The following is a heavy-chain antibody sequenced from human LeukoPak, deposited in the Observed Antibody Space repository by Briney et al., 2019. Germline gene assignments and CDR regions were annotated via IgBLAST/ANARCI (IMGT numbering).Heavy chain of an antibody. J-gene: IGHJ4*02. CDR2: ISYDGSNK. Sequence: GGSLRLSCAASGFTFSSYWMHWVRQAPGKGLEWVAVISYDGSNKYYADSVKGRFTISRDNSKNTLYLQMNSLRAEDTAVYYCARDYGDYGGYYFDYWGQGTLVTVSS. CDR3: ARDYGDYGGYYFDY. D-gene: IGHD4-17*01. V-gene: IGHV3-30-3*01. CDR1: GFTFSSYW.